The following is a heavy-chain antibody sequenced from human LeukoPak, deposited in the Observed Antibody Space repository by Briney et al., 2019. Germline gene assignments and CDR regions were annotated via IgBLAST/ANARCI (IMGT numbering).Heavy chain of an antibody. CDR3: ARSNDNGDYYFDS. J-gene: IGHJ4*02. D-gene: IGHD4-17*01. CDR2: IYRSGST. V-gene: IGHV4-4*07. Sequence: SETLSLTCSVSGGSISSYYWNWIRQPAGTGLEWIGRIYRSGSTNYSPSLKSRISMSIDTSKSQFSLKLSSVTAADTAAYYCARSNDNGDYYFDSWGQGTLVTVSS. CDR1: GGSISSYY.